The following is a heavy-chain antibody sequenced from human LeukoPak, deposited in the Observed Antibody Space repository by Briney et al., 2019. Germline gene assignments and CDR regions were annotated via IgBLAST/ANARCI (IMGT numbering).Heavy chain of an antibody. D-gene: IGHD1-26*01. CDR3: AKDSGSYYLGNYFDY. V-gene: IGHV3-30*18. Sequence: GGSLRLSCAASGFTFSSYGMHWVRQAPGKGLEWVAVISYDGSNKYYADSVKGRFTISRDNSKNTLYLQMNSLRAEDTAVYYCAKDSGSYYLGNYFDYWGQGTLVTVSS. CDR2: ISYDGSNK. CDR1: GFTFSSYG. J-gene: IGHJ4*02.